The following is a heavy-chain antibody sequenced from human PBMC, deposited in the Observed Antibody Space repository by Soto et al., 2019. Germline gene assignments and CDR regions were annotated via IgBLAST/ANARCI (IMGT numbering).Heavy chain of an antibody. D-gene: IGHD3-10*01. Sequence: VKVSCKASGGTFSSYAISWVRQAPGQGLEWMGGIIPIFGTANYAQKFQGRVTITADKSTSTAYMELSGLRSEDTAVYYCARVPSYGWGSFDYWGQGTLVTVSS. V-gene: IGHV1-69*13. CDR3: ARVPSYGWGSFDY. CDR2: IIPIFGTA. J-gene: IGHJ4*02. CDR1: GGTFSSYA.